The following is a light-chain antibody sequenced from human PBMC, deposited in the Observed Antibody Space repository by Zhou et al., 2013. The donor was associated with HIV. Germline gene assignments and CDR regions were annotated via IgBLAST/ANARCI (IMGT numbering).Light chain of an antibody. CDR1: QSISSY. V-gene: IGKV1-39*01. J-gene: IGKJ1*01. CDR3: QQYNSFSPWT. Sequence: DIQMTQSPSSLSASVGDRVTITCRASQSISSYLNWYQQKPGKAPKLLIYAASSLQGGVPSRFSGSGSGTDFTLTISSLQPDDFATYYCQQYNSFSPWTFGQGTKVEIK. CDR2: AAS.